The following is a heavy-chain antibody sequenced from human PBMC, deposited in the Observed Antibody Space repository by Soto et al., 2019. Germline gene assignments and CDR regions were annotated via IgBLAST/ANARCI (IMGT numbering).Heavy chain of an antibody. J-gene: IGHJ5*02. V-gene: IGHV1-18*01. CDR2: ISAYNGNS. D-gene: IGHD3-10*01. CDR1: GYTFTSYG. CDR3: ASDYYGSGRLNAHNWFAP. Sequence: QVQLVHCGAEVKKPGASVKVSCKASGYTFTSYGISWVRQAPGQGLEWMGWISAYNGNSNYAQKLQGRVPMTTDTSTSTAYVELRSRRSDDAAVYYCASDYYGSGRLNAHNWFAPWGQGTLVIVSS.